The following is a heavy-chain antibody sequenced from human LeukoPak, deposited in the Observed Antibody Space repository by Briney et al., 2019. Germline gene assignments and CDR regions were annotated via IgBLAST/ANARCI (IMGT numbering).Heavy chain of an antibody. Sequence: GGSLRLSCAASGFTFSSYWMHWVRQAPGKGLVWVSRINSDGSSTSYADSVKGRFTISRDNAKNTLYLQMNSLRAEDTAVYYCASYPGFGEFYFDYWGQGTLVTVSS. V-gene: IGHV3-74*01. J-gene: IGHJ4*02. CDR3: ASYPGFGEFYFDY. D-gene: IGHD3-10*01. CDR2: INSDGSST. CDR1: GFTFSSYW.